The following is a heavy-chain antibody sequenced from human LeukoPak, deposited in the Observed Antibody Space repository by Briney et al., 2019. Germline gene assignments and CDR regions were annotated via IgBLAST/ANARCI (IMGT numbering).Heavy chain of an antibody. CDR3: ARDGSGWSFDY. Sequence: PGGPLRLSCAASRFTFSSYLMHWVRQAPGKGLVWVSRINSDGSSTAYADSVKGRFTISRDNAKDTLYLQMNSLRAEDTAIYFCARDGSGWSFDYWGQGSLVTVSS. CDR2: INSDGSST. D-gene: IGHD6-19*01. CDR1: RFTFSSYL. V-gene: IGHV3-74*01. J-gene: IGHJ4*02.